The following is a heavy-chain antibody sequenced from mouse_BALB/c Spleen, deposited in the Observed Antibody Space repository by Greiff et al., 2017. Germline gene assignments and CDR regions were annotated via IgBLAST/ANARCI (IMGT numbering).Heavy chain of an antibody. CDR1: GYAFSSYW. CDR3: AAYYGNYVYAMDY. D-gene: IGHD2-10*01. J-gene: IGHJ4*01. V-gene: IGHV1-80*01. CDR2: IYPGDGDT. Sequence: QVQLQQSGAELVRPGSSVKISCKASGYAFSSYWMNWVKQRPGQGLEWIGQIYPGDGDTNYNGKFKGKATLTADKSSSTAYMQLSSLTSEDSAVYFCAAYYGNYVYAMDYWGQGTSVTVSS.